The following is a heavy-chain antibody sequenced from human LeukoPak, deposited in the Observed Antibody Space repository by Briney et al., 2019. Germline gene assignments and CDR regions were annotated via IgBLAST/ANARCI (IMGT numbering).Heavy chain of an antibody. CDR2: IYYSGRT. CDR3: ARRYCSGADCYGGDSYYYMDV. J-gene: IGHJ6*03. V-gene: IGHV4-59*08. D-gene: IGHD2-2*01. CDR1: GGSISSYY. Sequence: PSETLSLTCTVSGGSISSYYWSWIRQPPGKGLEWIGYIYYSGRTYYNPSLKSRVTISIDTSKNQFSLRLTSVTAADTAVYYCARRYCSGADCYGGDSYYYMDVWGKGTTVTISS.